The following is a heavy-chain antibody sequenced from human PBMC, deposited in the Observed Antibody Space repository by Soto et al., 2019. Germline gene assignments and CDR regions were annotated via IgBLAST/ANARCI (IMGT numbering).Heavy chain of an antibody. CDR2: IVVGSGNT. D-gene: IGHD4-17*01. J-gene: IGHJ6*02. V-gene: IGHV1-58*01. CDR1: GFTFTSSA. CDR3: AAAFYDYGDYSYYGMVF. Sequence: SVKVSCKASGFTFTSSAVQWVRQARGQRLEWIGWIVVGSGNTNYAQKFQERVTITRDMSTSTAYMELSSLRSEDTAVYYCAAAFYDYGDYSYYGMVFWGQGTTVTV.